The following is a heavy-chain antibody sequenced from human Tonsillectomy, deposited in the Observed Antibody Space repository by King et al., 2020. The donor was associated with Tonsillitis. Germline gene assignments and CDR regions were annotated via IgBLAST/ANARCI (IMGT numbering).Heavy chain of an antibody. Sequence: VQLVESGAEVKKPGESLKISCKGSGYSFTSHWIGWGRQMPGEGLEWMGIIYPGYSDTRYCPSFQGQVTISADKSISTAYQQWGSLKASDSAMYYCATRPDGFDSWGQGTLVTVSS. J-gene: IGHJ4*02. CDR3: ATRPDGFDS. CDR2: IYPGYSDT. V-gene: IGHV5-51*01. CDR1: GYSFTSHW.